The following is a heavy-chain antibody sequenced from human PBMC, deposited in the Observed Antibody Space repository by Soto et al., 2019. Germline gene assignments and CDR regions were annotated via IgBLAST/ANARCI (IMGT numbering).Heavy chain of an antibody. J-gene: IGHJ6*02. CDR3: ARESSGWPRYYYYYGMDV. CDR1: GDSVSSNSAA. CDR2: TYYRSKWYN. D-gene: IGHD6-19*01. V-gene: IGHV6-1*01. Sequence: SQTLSLTCAISGDSVSSNSAAWNWIRQSPSRGLDWLGRTYYRSKWYNDYAVSVKSRITINPDTSKNQFSLQLNSVTPEDTAVYYCARESSGWPRYYYYYGMDVWGQGTTVTVSS.